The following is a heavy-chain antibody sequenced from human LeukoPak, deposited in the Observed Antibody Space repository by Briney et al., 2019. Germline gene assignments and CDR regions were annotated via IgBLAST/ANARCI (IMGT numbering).Heavy chain of an antibody. V-gene: IGHV1-18*01. J-gene: IGHJ5*02. Sequence: ASVKVSCKASGYTLTSYGISWVRQAPGQGLEWTGWISAYNGNTNYAQKLQGRVTMTTDTSTSTAYMELRSLRSDDTAVYYCARSMRFLSTDNWFDPWGQGTLVTVSS. CDR3: ARSMRFLSTDNWFDP. CDR2: ISAYNGNT. D-gene: IGHD3-3*01. CDR1: GYTLTSYG.